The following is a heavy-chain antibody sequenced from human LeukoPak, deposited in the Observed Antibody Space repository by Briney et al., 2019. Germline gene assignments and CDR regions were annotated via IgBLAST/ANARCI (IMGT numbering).Heavy chain of an antibody. CDR3: ASEVSGRFGY. Sequence: PSDTLSLTCTVSGGSISSYYWNWIRQPPGKGLEWIGYIYYSGSTNYNPSLKSRVTISVDTSKNQFALRLSSVTAADTAVYYCASEVSGRFGYWGQGTLVTVSS. J-gene: IGHJ4*02. D-gene: IGHD6-25*01. CDR2: IYYSGST. V-gene: IGHV4-59*07. CDR1: GGSISSYY.